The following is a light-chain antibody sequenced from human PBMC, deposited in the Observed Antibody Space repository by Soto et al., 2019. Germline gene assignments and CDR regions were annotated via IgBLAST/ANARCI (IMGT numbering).Light chain of an antibody. CDR3: TSYAGSSVV. V-gene: IGLV2-8*01. CDR2: EVT. CDR1: TSDVGRYNY. J-gene: IGLJ2*01. Sequence: QSALTQPPSASGSPGQSVTISCTGTTSDVGRYNYVSWYQQHPGKAPKLVMYEVTKRPSGVPYRFSGSKSGNTASLTVSGLQAADEADYYCTSYAGSSVVFGGGTKLTVL.